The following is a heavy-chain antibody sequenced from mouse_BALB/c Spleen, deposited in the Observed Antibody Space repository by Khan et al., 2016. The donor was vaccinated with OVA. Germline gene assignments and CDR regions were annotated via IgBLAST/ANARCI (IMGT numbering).Heavy chain of an antibody. D-gene: IGHD2-1*01. J-gene: IGHJ4*01. Sequence: VQLQQSGPELVKPGASVKISCKASGYTFTDYNMHWVKQSHGKSLEWIGYIYPYNGVTGYNQKFKSKATLTVDNSSSTAYMELRSLTSEDSAVYYCARRELYYGNPYYYAMDYWGQGTSVTVSS. V-gene: IGHV1S29*02. CDR1: GYTFTDYN. CDR2: IYPYNGVT. CDR3: ARRELYYGNPYYYAMDY.